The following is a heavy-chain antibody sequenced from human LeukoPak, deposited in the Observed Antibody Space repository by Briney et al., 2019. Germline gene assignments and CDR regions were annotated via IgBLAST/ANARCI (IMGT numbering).Heavy chain of an antibody. J-gene: IGHJ3*02. V-gene: IGHV3-73*01. Sequence: GGSLRLSCAASGFTFSGSAMHWVRQASGKGLEWVGRIRSKANSYAKAYAASVKGSFTISRDDSKNTAYLQINSLKAEDAAVYYCTSKDIVVVPTSPQDAFDIWGQGTMVTVSS. D-gene: IGHD2-2*01. CDR3: TSKDIVVVPTSPQDAFDI. CDR2: IRSKANSYAK. CDR1: GFTFSGSA.